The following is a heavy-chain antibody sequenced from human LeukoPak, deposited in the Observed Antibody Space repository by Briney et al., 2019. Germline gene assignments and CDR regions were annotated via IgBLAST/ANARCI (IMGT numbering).Heavy chain of an antibody. CDR1: GYTFTTYW. V-gene: IGHV5-51*01. D-gene: IGHD3-3*01. CDR3: ARGRGITISDYYYIDV. Sequence: GESLKISCRGSGYTFTTYWIGWVRQMPGKGLEWMGIIYPGDSDTRYSPSFQGQVTISADKSISTAYLQWSSLKASDTAMYYCARGRGITISDYYYIDVWGKGTTVTDSS. J-gene: IGHJ6*03. CDR2: IYPGDSDT.